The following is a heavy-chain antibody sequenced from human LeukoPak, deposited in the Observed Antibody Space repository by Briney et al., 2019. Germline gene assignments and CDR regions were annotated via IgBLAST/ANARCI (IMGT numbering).Heavy chain of an antibody. CDR2: ISSSSGHT. CDR3: AKDRGSEGVDP. Sequence: GGSLRLSCAASGFTFSDYYMSWIRQAPGKGLEWVSYISSSSGHTNYADSVKGRFTISRDNVKNSLSLQMTSLRAEDTAVYYCAKDRGSEGVDPWGQGTLVTVSS. V-gene: IGHV3-11*05. CDR1: GFTFSDYY. J-gene: IGHJ5*02. D-gene: IGHD3-10*01.